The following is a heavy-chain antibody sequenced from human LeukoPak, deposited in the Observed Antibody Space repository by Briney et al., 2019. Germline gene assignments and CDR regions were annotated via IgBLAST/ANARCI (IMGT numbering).Heavy chain of an antibody. V-gene: IGHV4-59*11. Sequence: PSETLSLTCTVSGGSISSHFWSGLRQPTGKGLEWIGYIYYSGTTNYNPSLKSRVSISVDTSKNEFSLRLSSVTAADTAVYYCARDFLECSRASCLNWFDPWGQGTLVTVSS. D-gene: IGHD2-2*01. CDR1: GGSISSHF. J-gene: IGHJ5*02. CDR2: IYYSGTT. CDR3: ARDFLECSRASCLNWFDP.